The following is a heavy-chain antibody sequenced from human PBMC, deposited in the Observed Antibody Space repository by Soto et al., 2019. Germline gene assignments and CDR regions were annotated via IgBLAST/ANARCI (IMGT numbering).Heavy chain of an antibody. CDR3: AKTTDGWFSAFEI. D-gene: IGHD6-19*01. Sequence: HPGGSLRLSCAASGVVFSSYAMSWVRQAPGKGLEWVSAISGSGTTAYYADSVKGRFIFSRDNPKNTMYLQMNSLRAEDTAVYFCAKTTDGWFSAFEIWGQGTVVTVSS. CDR2: ISGSGTTA. CDR1: GVVFSSYA. V-gene: IGHV3-23*01. J-gene: IGHJ3*02.